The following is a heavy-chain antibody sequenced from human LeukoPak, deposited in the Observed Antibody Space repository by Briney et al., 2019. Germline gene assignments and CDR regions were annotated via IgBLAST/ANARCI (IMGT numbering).Heavy chain of an antibody. J-gene: IGHJ4*02. CDR3: ARDQSGWYRGYFDY. CDR2: IYTSGST. Sequence: PSETLSLTCTVSGGSISSATYYWNWIRQPAGKGLEWIGRIYTSGSTNYNPSLKSRVTISVDTSKNQFSLKLSSVTAADTAVYYCARDQSGWYRGYFDYWGQGTLVTVSS. V-gene: IGHV4-61*02. D-gene: IGHD6-19*01. CDR1: GGSISSATYY.